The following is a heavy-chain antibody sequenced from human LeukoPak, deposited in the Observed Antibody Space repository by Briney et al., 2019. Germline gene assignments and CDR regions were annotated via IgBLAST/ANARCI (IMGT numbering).Heavy chain of an antibody. CDR2: INPNSGGT. Sequence: ASVKVSCKASGYTFTGYYMHWVRQAPGQGPEWMGRINPNSGGTNYAQKFQGRVTMTRDTSISTAYMELSRLRSDDTAVYYCARDTGYSSSWYYGDFDYWGQGTLVTVSS. CDR3: ARDTGYSSSWYYGDFDY. CDR1: GYTFTGYY. D-gene: IGHD6-13*01. J-gene: IGHJ4*02. V-gene: IGHV1-2*06.